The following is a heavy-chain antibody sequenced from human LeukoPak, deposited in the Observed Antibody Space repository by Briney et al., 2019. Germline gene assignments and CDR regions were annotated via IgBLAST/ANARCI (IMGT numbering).Heavy chain of an antibody. D-gene: IGHD3-22*01. Sequence: SETLSLTCAVYGGSFSGYYWSWIRQPPGKGLEWIAEVNHSGSTNYNLSLKSRVTISVDKSKNQFSLNLSSVTAADTAVYYCARARRGSGYYQVDYWGQGTLVTVSS. CDR1: GGSFSGYY. J-gene: IGHJ4*02. CDR2: VNHSGST. V-gene: IGHV4-34*01. CDR3: ARARRGSGYYQVDY.